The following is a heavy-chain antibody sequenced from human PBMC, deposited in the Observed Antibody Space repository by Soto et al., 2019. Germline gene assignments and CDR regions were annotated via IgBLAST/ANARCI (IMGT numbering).Heavy chain of an antibody. CDR2: IIPIFGTA. J-gene: IGHJ6*02. Sequence: SVKVSCKASGGTFSSNASSWVRQAPGQGLEWMGGIIPIFGTANYAQKFQGRVTITADESTSTAYMELSSLRSEDTAVYYCAREAYLNYGMDVWGQGTTVTVSS. CDR1: GGTFSSNA. CDR3: AREAYLNYGMDV. D-gene: IGHD2-2*01. V-gene: IGHV1-69*13.